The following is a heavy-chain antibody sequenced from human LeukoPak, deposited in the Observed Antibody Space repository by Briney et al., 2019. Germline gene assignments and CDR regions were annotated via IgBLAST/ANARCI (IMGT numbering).Heavy chain of an antibody. CDR1: GGSISSYY. Sequence: PSETLSLTCTVSGGSISSYYWSWIRQPPGKGLEWIGYIYYSGSTNYNPSLKSRVTISVDTSKNQFSLKLSSVTAADTAVYYCARDRGGRSGNWLVLDYWGQGTLVTVSS. CDR3: ARDRGGRSGNWLVLDY. D-gene: IGHD3-9*01. V-gene: IGHV4-59*01. J-gene: IGHJ4*02. CDR2: IYYSGST.